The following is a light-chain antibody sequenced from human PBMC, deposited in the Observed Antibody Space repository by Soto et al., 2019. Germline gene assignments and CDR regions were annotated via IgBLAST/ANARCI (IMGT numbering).Light chain of an antibody. CDR1: SANIGAGYD. Sequence: QSVLTQPPSVSGAPGQRVTISCTGSSANIGAGYDVHWYQQSPRTAPKLLIYRNNNRPSGVPDRFSGSKSGTSASLAITGLQAEDEADYYCQSYDSSLSASVFGGGTKLTVL. J-gene: IGLJ2*01. V-gene: IGLV1-40*01. CDR3: QSYDSSLSASV. CDR2: RNN.